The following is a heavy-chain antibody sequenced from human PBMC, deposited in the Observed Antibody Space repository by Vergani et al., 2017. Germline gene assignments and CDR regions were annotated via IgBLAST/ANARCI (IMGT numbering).Heavy chain of an antibody. V-gene: IGHV4-34*01. CDR2: VNHGGST. CDR3: ASIAHATTRRNPPPVY. J-gene: IGHJ4*02. CDR1: GGSFSDYY. Sequence: QVQLQEWGAGLLKTSETLSLTCGVSGGSFSDYYWSWIRQAPGMGLEWIGEVNHGGSTNYNPSLKSRVSISVDTSKNQFSLQLTSVTAADSALYFCASIAHATTRRNPPPVYWCQGILVTVSS. D-gene: IGHD1-14*01.